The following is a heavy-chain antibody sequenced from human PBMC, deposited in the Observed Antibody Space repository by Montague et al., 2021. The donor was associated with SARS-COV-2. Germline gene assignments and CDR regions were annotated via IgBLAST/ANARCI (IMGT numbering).Heavy chain of an antibody. J-gene: IGHJ4*02. CDR3: ARRGSSVWGVTVSAELDY. CDR2: INQSGRT. V-gene: IGHV4-34*01. CDR1: GGSINSYY. D-gene: IGHD3-10*01. Sequence: SETLSLTCGVSGGSINSYYWSWIRQPPEKGLEWIGEINQSGRTNNNPSLKSRVIISVDTSKNQFSLKLSSVTAADTAVYYCARRGSSVWGVTVSAELDYWGQGILVIVSS.